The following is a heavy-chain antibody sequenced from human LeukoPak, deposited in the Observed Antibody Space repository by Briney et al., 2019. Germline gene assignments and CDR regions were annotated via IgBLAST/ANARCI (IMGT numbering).Heavy chain of an antibody. CDR1: GFTFSSYA. Sequence: GGSLRLSCAASGFTFSSYAMSWVRQAPGKGLEWVSGISGSGGSTHYADPVKGRFTISRDNSKNTLYLQMNSLGGEDTAEYYCAKGLPSNIVGASYYFDYWGQGILVTVSS. V-gene: IGHV3-23*01. D-gene: IGHD1-26*01. CDR3: AKGLPSNIVGASYYFDY. CDR2: ISGSGGST. J-gene: IGHJ4*02.